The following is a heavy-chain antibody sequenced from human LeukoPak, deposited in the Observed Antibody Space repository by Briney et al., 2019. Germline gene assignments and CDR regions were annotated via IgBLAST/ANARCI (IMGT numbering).Heavy chain of an antibody. J-gene: IGHJ4*02. CDR3: AKGQYSGSYSPFDS. V-gene: IGHV3-23*01. D-gene: IGHD1-26*01. Sequence: PGGSLRLSCAASGFTFSNNDMSWVRQAPGKGLEWVSTMSGGGGVTYYADSVKGRFTISRDNSKNTLYLQMNSLRANDTAVYYCAKGQYSGSYSPFDSWGQGTLVTASS. CDR2: MSGGGGVT. CDR1: GFTFSNND.